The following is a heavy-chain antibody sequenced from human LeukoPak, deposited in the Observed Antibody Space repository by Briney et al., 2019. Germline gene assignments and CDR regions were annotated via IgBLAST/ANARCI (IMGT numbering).Heavy chain of an antibody. J-gene: IGHJ6*03. CDR1: GGSISSGSYY. Sequence: SETLSLTCTVSGGSISSGSYYWSWIRQPAGKGLEWIGRIYTSGSTNYNPSLKSRVTISVDTSKNQFSLKLSSVTAADTAVYYRARETILAAAGSYYYYYMDVWGKGTTVTISS. CDR2: IYTSGST. CDR3: ARETILAAAGSYYYYYMDV. D-gene: IGHD6-13*01. V-gene: IGHV4-61*02.